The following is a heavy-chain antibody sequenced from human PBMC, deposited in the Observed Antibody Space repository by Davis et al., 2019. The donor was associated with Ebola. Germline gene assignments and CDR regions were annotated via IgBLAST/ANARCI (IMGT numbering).Heavy chain of an antibody. CDR1: GGSISSSNW. J-gene: IGHJ4*02. Sequence: SETLSLTCAVSGGSISSSNWWSWVRQPPGKGLEWIGEIYHSGSTNYNPSLKSRVTISVDTSKNQFSLKLSSVTAADTAVYYCARRASSSSWYNFFDYWGQGTLVTVSS. D-gene: IGHD6-13*01. V-gene: IGHV4-4*02. CDR2: IYHSGST. CDR3: ARRASSSSWYNFFDY.